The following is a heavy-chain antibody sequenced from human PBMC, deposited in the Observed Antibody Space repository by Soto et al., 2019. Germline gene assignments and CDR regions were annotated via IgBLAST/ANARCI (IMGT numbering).Heavy chain of an antibody. V-gene: IGHV1-69*06. Sequence: QVQLVQSGAEVKKPGSSVKVSCKASGGTFSSYAISWVRQAPGQGLEWMGGIIPIFGTANYAQKFQGRVTITADKSTSTAYMELSSLRSEDTAVYYCARDVSSGYYYDRDAFDIWGQGTMVTVSS. CDR1: GGTFSSYA. CDR3: ARDVSSGYYYDRDAFDI. J-gene: IGHJ3*02. D-gene: IGHD3-22*01. CDR2: IIPIFGTA.